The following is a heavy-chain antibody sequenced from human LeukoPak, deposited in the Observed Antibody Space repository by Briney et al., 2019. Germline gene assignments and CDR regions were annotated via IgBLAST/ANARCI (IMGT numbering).Heavy chain of an antibody. CDR2: VGGSGYTT. V-gene: IGHV3-23*01. J-gene: IGHJ4*02. CDR3: AKSLPSYGGPSASLGF. D-gene: IGHD4-23*01. CDR1: GFTFSTYA. Sequence: PGGSLRLPCAASGFTFSTYAMNWVRQAPGKGLEWVSTVGGSGYTTYYADSVKGRFTISRDNSKNTLYLQMNSLGAEDTAVYYCAKSLPSYGGPSASLGFWGRGTLVTVSS.